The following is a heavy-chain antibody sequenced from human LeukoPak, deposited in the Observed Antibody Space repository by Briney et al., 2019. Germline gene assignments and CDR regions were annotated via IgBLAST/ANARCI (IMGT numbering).Heavy chain of an antibody. J-gene: IGHJ6*02. V-gene: IGHV3-30-3*01. CDR3: ARGDAYSNYYYGMDV. D-gene: IGHD4-11*01. Sequence: GGSLRLSCAASGFTFSSYAMHWVRQAPGKGLEWVAVISYDGSNKYYADSVKGRFTISRDNSKNTLYLQMNSLRAEDTAVYYCARGDAYSNYYYGMDVWGQGTTVTVSS. CDR2: ISYDGSNK. CDR1: GFTFSSYA.